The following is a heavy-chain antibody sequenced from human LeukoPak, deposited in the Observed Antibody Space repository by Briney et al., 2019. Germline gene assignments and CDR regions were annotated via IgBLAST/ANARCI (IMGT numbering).Heavy chain of an antibody. J-gene: IGHJ5*02. CDR3: ARDISGSYYVDEFGNWFDP. Sequence: GASAKVSCKASGYTFTGYYMHWVRQAPGQGLEWMGWINPNSGGTNYAQKFQGRVTMTRDTSISTAYMELSRLRSDDTAVYYCARDISGSYYVDEFGNWFDPWGQRTLVTVSS. V-gene: IGHV1-2*02. CDR1: GYTFTGYY. D-gene: IGHD1-26*01. CDR2: INPNSGGT.